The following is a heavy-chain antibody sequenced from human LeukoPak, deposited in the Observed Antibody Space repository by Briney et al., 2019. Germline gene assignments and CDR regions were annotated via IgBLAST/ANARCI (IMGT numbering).Heavy chain of an antibody. CDR3: TSRIWFGELSSVDY. Sequence: GGSLRLSCAASGFTFSGSAMHWVRQASGKGLEWVGRIRSKANSYATAYAASAKGRFTISRDDSKNTAYLQMNSLKTKDTAVYYCTSRIWFGELSSVDYWGQGTLVTVSS. D-gene: IGHD3-10*01. V-gene: IGHV3-73*01. J-gene: IGHJ4*02. CDR1: GFTFSGSA. CDR2: IRSKANSYAT.